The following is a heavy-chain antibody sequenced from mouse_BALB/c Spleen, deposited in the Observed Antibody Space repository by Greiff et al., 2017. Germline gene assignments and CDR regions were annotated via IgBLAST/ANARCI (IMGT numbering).Heavy chain of an antibody. Sequence: EVKLMESGAELVKPGASVKLSCTASGFNIKDTYMHWVKQRPEQGLEWIGRIDPANGNTKYDPKFQGKATITADTSSNTAYLQLSSLTSEDTAVYYCARGIDGSSLFDYWGQGTTLTVSS. CDR2: IDPANGNT. D-gene: IGHD1-1*01. V-gene: IGHV14-3*02. CDR1: GFNIKDTY. J-gene: IGHJ2*01. CDR3: ARGIDGSSLFDY.